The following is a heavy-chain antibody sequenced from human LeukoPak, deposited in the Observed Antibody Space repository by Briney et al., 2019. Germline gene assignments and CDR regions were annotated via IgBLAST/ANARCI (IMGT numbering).Heavy chain of an antibody. CDR1: GYTFTGYY. V-gene: IGHV1-2*02. J-gene: IGHJ4*02. Sequence: GASVKVSCKASGYTFTGYYMHWVRQAPGQGLEWMGWINPNSGGTNYAQKFQGRVTMTRDTSISTAYMELSRLRSDDTAVYYCARSVADIAVASEEFDYWGQGTLVTVSS. D-gene: IGHD6-19*01. CDR3: ARSVADIAVASEEFDY. CDR2: INPNSGGT.